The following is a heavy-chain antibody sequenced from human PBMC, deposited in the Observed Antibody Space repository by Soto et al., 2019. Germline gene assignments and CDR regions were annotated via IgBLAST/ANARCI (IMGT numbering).Heavy chain of an antibody. V-gene: IGHV4-38-2*02. CDR2: IYHSGST. Sequence: SETLSLTCAVSGYSISSGYYWGWIRQPPGKGLEWIGSIYHSGSTYYNPSLKSRVTISVDTSKNQFSLKLSSVTAADTAVYYCARDSLRYCSSTTCSRGWFDPWGQGTLVTVSS. D-gene: IGHD2-2*01. CDR3: ARDSLRYCSSTTCSRGWFDP. CDR1: GYSISSGYY. J-gene: IGHJ5*02.